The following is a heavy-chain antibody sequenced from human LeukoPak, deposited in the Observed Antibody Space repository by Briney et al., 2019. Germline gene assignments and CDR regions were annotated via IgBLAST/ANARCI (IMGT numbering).Heavy chain of an antibody. CDR1: GGSISSSSYY. CDR2: IYYSGST. Sequence: NPSETLSLTCTVSGGSISSSSYYWGWIRQPPGEGLERIGSIYYSGSTYYNPSLKSRVTISVDTSKNQFSLKLSSVTAADTAAYYCAIAVVYCVYCSGGRGYYYMDVWGKGTTVTVSS. CDR3: AIAVVYCVYCSGGRGYYYMDV. V-gene: IGHV4-39*07. D-gene: IGHD2-15*01. J-gene: IGHJ6*03.